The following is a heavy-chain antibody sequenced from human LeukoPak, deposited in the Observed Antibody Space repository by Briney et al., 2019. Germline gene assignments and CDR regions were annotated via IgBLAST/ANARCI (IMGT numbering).Heavy chain of an antibody. D-gene: IGHD3-10*01. J-gene: IGHJ2*01. CDR2: IYYSGST. CDR1: GGSISSDDYY. V-gene: IGHV4-31*03. Sequence: PSETLSLTCTVSGGSISSDDYYWSWIRQHPGKGLEGIGYIYYSGSTYYNPSLKSRLTISVAPSKNQFSLKLSSVTAADTAVYYCTRQRSYSWYFDLWGRGTLVTVSS. CDR3: TRQRSYSWYFDL.